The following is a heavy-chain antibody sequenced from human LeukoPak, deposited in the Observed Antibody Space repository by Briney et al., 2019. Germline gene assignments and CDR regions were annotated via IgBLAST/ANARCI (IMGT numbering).Heavy chain of an antibody. Sequence: SETLSLACTVSGGSISSYYWSWIRRPPGKGLEWIGYIYYSGSTNYNPSLKSRVTISVDTSKNQFSLKLSSVTAADTAVYYCARGYCGGDCYCDYWGQGTLVTVSS. CDR1: GGSISSYY. CDR3: ARGYCGGDCYCDY. V-gene: IGHV4-59*01. CDR2: IYYSGST. D-gene: IGHD2-21*02. J-gene: IGHJ4*02.